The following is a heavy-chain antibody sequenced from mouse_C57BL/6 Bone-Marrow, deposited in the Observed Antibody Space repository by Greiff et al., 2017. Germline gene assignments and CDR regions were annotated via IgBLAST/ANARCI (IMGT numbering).Heavy chain of an antibody. CDR1: GYTFTSYW. J-gene: IGHJ4*01. CDR3: AREVVPYAMDY. Sequence: QVQLKQPGAELVKPGASVKLSCKASGYTFTSYWMQWVKQRPGQGLEWIGEIDPSDSYTNYNQKFKGKATLTVDTSSSTAYMQLSSLTSEDSAVYYCAREVVPYAMDYWGEGASVTASS. D-gene: IGHD1-1*01. CDR2: IDPSDSYT. V-gene: IGHV1-50*01.